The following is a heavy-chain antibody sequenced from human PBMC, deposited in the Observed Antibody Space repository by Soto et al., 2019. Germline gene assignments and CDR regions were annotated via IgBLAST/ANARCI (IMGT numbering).Heavy chain of an antibody. D-gene: IGHD4-17*01. V-gene: IGHV3-23*01. CDR3: AKALSRWPHYAFDS. CDR1: GFTFSNYG. CDR2: ISTNGDTA. Sequence: EVQLLESGGGLLQPGGSLRLSCAASGFTFSNYGMNWVRQAPGKGLEWVSGISTNGDTANYADSVKGRFTISRDNSKNALYMQMTGLRPEDTAVYYCAKALSRWPHYAFDSWGQGTLVTVSS. J-gene: IGHJ5*01.